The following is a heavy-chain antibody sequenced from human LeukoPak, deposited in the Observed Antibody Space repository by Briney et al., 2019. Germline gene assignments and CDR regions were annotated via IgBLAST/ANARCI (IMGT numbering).Heavy chain of an antibody. CDR3: ARDYNWNPPDY. D-gene: IGHD1-1*01. Sequence: GGSLRLSCAASGFTFSSHWMHWVRQAPGKGLVWVSRINSAGSITTYADSAQGRFTISRDNAKNTLYLQMNSLRVEDTAVYYCARDYNWNPPDYWGQGTLVTVSS. CDR2: INSAGSIT. V-gene: IGHV3-74*01. J-gene: IGHJ4*02. CDR1: GFTFSSHW.